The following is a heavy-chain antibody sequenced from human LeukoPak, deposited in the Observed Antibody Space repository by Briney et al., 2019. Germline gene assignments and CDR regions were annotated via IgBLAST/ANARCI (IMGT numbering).Heavy chain of an antibody. CDR3: AKHHGSGSYYLAYYYGMDV. CDR2: ISGRGGST. J-gene: IGHJ6*02. V-gene: IGHV3-23*01. D-gene: IGHD3-10*01. Sequence: GGSLRLSCAASGFTFSSYAMSWGRQAAGEGLEGVAAISGRGGSTYYAASVKGRCPIPRRNSKNTLYLQMDSLRAEATAVYYCAKHHGSGSYYLAYYYGMDVWGQGTTVTVSS. CDR1: GFTFSSYA.